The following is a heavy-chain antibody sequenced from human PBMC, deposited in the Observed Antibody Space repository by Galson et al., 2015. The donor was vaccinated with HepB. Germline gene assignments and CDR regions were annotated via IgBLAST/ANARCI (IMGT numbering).Heavy chain of an antibody. J-gene: IGHJ4*02. Sequence: SLRLSCAGSGFTFSGSAMHWVRQASGRGLEWVGRIGSKANNYATAYTASVKGRFTIPRDDSKNTAYLQMNSLRIEDTAVYYCTRLGDLSGYSSRWGQGTLVTVSS. V-gene: IGHV3-73*01. CDR2: IGSKANNYAT. CDR3: TRLGDLSGYSSR. CDR1: GFTFSGSA. D-gene: IGHD6-13*01.